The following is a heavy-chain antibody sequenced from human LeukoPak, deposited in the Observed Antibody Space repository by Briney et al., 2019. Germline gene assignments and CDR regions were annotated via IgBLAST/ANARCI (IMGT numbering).Heavy chain of an antibody. Sequence: ETLSLTCTVSGGSISSYYWSWVRQAPGKGLEWVSAISGSGGSTYYADSVKGRFTISRDNSKNMLYLQMNSLRAEDTAVYYCAKDLSKGGSGSFDYWGQGTLVTVSS. CDR3: AKDLSKGGSGSFDY. CDR1: GGSISSYY. J-gene: IGHJ4*02. CDR2: ISGSGGST. D-gene: IGHD3-10*01. V-gene: IGHV3-23*01.